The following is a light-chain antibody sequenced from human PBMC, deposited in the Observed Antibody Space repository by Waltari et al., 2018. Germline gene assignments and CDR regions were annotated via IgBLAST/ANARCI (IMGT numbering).Light chain of an antibody. J-gene: IGLJ6*01. CDR2: SSN. CDR3: AAWDDSLNGHV. CDR1: TPNIGDNT. V-gene: IGLV1-44*01. Sequence: QSVLTQPPSASGTPGQRVTISCSGSTPNIGDNTVHWYQQIPGMAPKLLIYSSNQRPSGVPDRFSGSRSGTSASLAISGLQSADEADYYCAAWDDSLNGHVFGSGTKVTVL.